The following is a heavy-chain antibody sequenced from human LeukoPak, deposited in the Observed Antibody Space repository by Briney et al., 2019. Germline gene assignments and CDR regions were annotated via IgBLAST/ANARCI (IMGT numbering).Heavy chain of an antibody. CDR3: ARDQGDGYNWGVFDI. D-gene: IGHD5-24*01. CDR2: ISAYNGNT. J-gene: IGHJ3*02. V-gene: IGHV1-18*04. CDR1: GYTFTSYY. Sequence: ASVKVSCKXSGYTFTSYYMHWVRQAPGQGLEWMGWISAYNGNTNYAQKLQGRVTMTTDTSTSTAYMELRSLRSDDTAVYYCARDQGDGYNWGVFDIWGQGTMVTVSS.